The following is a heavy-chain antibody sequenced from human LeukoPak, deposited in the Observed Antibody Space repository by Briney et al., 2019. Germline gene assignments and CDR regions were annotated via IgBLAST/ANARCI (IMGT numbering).Heavy chain of an antibody. J-gene: IGHJ4*02. CDR1: GGSISSYY. CDR2: IYTSGST. D-gene: IGHD3-9*01. Sequence: PSETLSLTCTVSGGSISSYYWSWIRQPPGKGLEWIGYIYTSGSTNYNPSLKSRVTISVDTSKNQFSLKLSSVTAADTAVYYCAREGYDILTGMDYWGQGTLVTVSS. V-gene: IGHV4-4*08. CDR3: AREGYDILTGMDY.